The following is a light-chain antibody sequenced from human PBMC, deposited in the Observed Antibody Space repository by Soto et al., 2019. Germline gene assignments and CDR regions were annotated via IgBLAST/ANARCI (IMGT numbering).Light chain of an antibody. CDR2: DSS. CDR1: QSVGTY. Sequence: EIVLTQSPATLSLSPGERATLSCRASQSVGTYFAWYQQKPGQAPRLLIYDSSNRATGIPARFSGSGSGTDITVTIGSLEPEDFAVYYCQQRSDWPSTFGGGTKVEIK. CDR3: QQRSDWPST. J-gene: IGKJ4*01. V-gene: IGKV3-11*01.